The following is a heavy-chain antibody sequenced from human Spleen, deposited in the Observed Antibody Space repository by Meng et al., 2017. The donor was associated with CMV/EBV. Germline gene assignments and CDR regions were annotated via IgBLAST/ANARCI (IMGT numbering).Heavy chain of an antibody. CDR3: ARGGSTFHDY. D-gene: IGHD3-16*01. Sequence: SLKISCAASGFTFDDYAMHWVRQAPGKGLEWVSTINWNSGNIGYADSVRGRFTSSRDNAKNTLYLQMNSLRAEDTAVYYCARGGSTFHDYWGQGTLVTVSS. CDR2: INWNSGNI. V-gene: IGHV3-9*01. J-gene: IGHJ4*02. CDR1: GFTFDDYA.